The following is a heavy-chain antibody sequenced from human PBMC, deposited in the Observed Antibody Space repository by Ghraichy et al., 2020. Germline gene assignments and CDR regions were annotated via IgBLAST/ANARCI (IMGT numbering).Heavy chain of an antibody. V-gene: IGHV3-74*01. Sequence: GGSLRLSCAASGFTFSSYWMHWVRQAPGKGLVWVSRINSDGSSTSYADSVKGRFTISRDNAKNTLYLQMNSLRAEDTAVYYCARVGSGSLTKCFDYWGQGTLVTVSS. CDR1: GFTFSSYW. D-gene: IGHD3-22*01. J-gene: IGHJ4*02. CDR3: ARVGSGSLTKCFDY. CDR2: INSDGSST.